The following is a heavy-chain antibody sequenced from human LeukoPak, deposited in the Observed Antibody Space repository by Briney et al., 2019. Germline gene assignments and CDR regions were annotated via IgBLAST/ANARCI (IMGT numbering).Heavy chain of an antibody. CDR2: ISSSGNYI. CDR3: ARSGGGMDDY. CDR1: GLTFSSYR. J-gene: IGHJ4*02. V-gene: IGHV3-21*01. D-gene: IGHD3-16*01. Sequence: PGGSLRLSCAASGLTFSSYRMNWVRKAPGKGLEWVSSISSSGNYIYYADSVKGRFTISRDNAKNSLYLQMNSQRAEDTAVYYCARSGGGMDDYWGQGTLVTVSS.